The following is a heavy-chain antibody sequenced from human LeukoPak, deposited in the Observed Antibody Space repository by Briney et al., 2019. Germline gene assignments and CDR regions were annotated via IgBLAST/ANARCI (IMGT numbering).Heavy chain of an antibody. CDR2: MNPNSGNT. Sequence: ASVKVSCKASGYTFTSYDINWVRQATGQGLEWMGWMNPNSGNTGYAQKFQGRVTMTRNTSISTAYMELSSLRSEDTAVYYCARDRVPLTTVTWNFDYWGQGTRVTVSS. J-gene: IGHJ4*02. CDR1: GYTFTSYD. V-gene: IGHV1-8*01. CDR3: ARDRVPLTTVTWNFDY. D-gene: IGHD4-17*01.